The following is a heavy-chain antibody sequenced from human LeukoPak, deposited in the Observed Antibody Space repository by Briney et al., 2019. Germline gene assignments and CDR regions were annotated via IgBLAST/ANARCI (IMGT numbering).Heavy chain of an antibody. CDR2: INTQGTYT. J-gene: IGHJ4*02. Sequence: GGSLRLSCAVSGITFSSYWMHWVRQDPGRGLLWVSRINTQGTYTNYADSVKGRFTISRDNAKNTLYLQMSSLRADDMAVYYCVIDLGDYNDFWGQGTLVSVSS. V-gene: IGHV3-74*01. CDR3: VIDLGDYNDF. CDR1: GITFSSYW. D-gene: IGHD2-15*01.